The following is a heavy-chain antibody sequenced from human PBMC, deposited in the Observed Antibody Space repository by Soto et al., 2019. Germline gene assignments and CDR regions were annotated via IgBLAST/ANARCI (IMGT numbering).Heavy chain of an antibody. V-gene: IGHV1-2*02. CDR1: GYNFSSYD. CDR2: INPNSGST. CDR3: ATADGVVGIWFDP. J-gene: IGHJ5*02. D-gene: IGHD3-3*01. Sequence: ASVKVSCKASGYNFSSYDIIWVRQAAGQGLEWMGWINPNSGSTTYAQRFQGRVTMTRDTSISTAYMELSSLRSDDTAVFYCATADGVVGIWFDPWGQGTLVTVSS.